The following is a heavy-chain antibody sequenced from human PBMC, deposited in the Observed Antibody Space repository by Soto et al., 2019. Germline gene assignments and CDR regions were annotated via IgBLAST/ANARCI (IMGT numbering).Heavy chain of an antibody. CDR3: ARDGRGKKAGYNGLVSLGY. V-gene: IGHV1-69*06. CDR1: GSRFSNYV. CDR2: IIPIFNST. Sequence: ASVKVSCKVSGSRFSNYVSSWVRQAPGHGLEWLGRIIPIFNSTKYAQSFQGRVTITADKSTSTASLELSSLRSDDTAVYYCARDGRGKKAGYNGLVSLGYWGQGTLVTVCS. J-gene: IGHJ1*01. D-gene: IGHD2-2*02.